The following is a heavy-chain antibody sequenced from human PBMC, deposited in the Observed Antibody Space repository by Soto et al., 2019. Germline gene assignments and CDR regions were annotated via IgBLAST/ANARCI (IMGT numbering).Heavy chain of an antibody. CDR3: AISGLRFLEWPPWGDFDY. Sequence: GGSLRLSCAASGFTFSSYAMSWVRRAPGKGLEWVSAISGSGGSTYYADSVKGRFTISRDNSKNTLYLQMNSLRAEDTAVYYCAISGLRFLEWPPWGDFDYWGQGTLVTVSS. J-gene: IGHJ4*02. CDR2: ISGSGGST. V-gene: IGHV3-23*01. D-gene: IGHD3-3*01. CDR1: GFTFSSYA.